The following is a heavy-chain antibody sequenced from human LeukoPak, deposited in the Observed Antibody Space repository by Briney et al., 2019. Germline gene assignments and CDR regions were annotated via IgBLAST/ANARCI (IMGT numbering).Heavy chain of an antibody. CDR3: AREGDYSSSWYYYYYYGMDV. Sequence: GGSLRLSCAASGFTFSSYWMSWVRQAPGKGLEWVANIKQDGGEKYYVDSVKGRFTISRDNAKNSLYLQMNSLRAEDTAVYYCAREGDYSSSWYYYYYYGMDVWGQGTTVTVSS. CDR2: IKQDGGEK. CDR1: GFTFSSYW. V-gene: IGHV3-7*03. D-gene: IGHD6-13*01. J-gene: IGHJ6*02.